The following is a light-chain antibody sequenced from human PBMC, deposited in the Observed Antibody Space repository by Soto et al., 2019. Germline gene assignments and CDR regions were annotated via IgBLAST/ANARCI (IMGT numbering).Light chain of an antibody. CDR2: GAS. Sequence: EVVMTQSPATLSVSPGERATLSCRASQSVSNKLAWYQQKLGQAPRLLIYGASTRAADVPVRFSGSGSGTEFTLTISSLQSEDFAVYYCQQYNNGGTFGQGTKVEIK. CDR3: QQYNNGGT. CDR1: QSVSNK. J-gene: IGKJ1*01. V-gene: IGKV3-15*01.